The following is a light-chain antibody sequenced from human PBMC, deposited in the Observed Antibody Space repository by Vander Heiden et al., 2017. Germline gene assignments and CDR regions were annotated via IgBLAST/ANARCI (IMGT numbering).Light chain of an antibody. CDR2: AAS. CDR3: QESDSTAST. J-gene: IGKJ2*01. V-gene: IGKV1-39*01. Sequence: DIQITQSPSSLSASVADRVTITCRASQSISSYLNWYQQKPGKAPKLLIYAASSLQSGAPSRFTRRPSLTDFTLTMRSLQPEDFATYYCQESDSTASTFDQGSKPDI. CDR1: QSISSY.